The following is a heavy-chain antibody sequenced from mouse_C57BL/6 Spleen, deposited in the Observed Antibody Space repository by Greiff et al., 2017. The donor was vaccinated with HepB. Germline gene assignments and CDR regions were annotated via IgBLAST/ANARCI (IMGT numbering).Heavy chain of an antibody. J-gene: IGHJ3*01. D-gene: IGHD4-1*01. CDR1: GYSITSGYY. Sequence: EVKLVESGPGLVKPSQSLSLTCSVTGYSITSGYYWNWIRQFPGNKLEWMGYISYDGSNNYNPSLKNRISITRDTSKNQFFLKLNSVTTEDTATYYCARELGREFAYWGQGTLVTVSA. V-gene: IGHV3-6*01. CDR2: ISYDGSN. CDR3: ARELGREFAY.